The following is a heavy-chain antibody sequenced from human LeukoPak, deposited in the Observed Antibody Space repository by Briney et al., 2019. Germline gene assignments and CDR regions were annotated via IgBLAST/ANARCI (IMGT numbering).Heavy chain of an antibody. CDR2: IYYSGST. CDR3: ASMVVVAAILDYFDY. V-gene: IGHV4-39*01. Sequence: SETLSLTCTVSGGSISSSSYYWDWIRQPPGKGLEWIGSIYYSGSTYYNPSLKSRVTISVDTSKNQFSLKLSSVTAADTAVYYCASMVVVAAILDYFDYWGQGTLVTVSS. J-gene: IGHJ4*02. D-gene: IGHD2-15*01. CDR1: GGSISSSSYY.